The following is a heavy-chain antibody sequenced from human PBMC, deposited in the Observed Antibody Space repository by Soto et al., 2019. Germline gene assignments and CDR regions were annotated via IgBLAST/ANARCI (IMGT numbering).Heavy chain of an antibody. Sequence: GGSLRLSCAASGFTFCSYSMSWVRPAPGKGLEWVSAISGSGGSTYYADSVKGRFTISRDNSKNTLYLQMNSLRAEDTAVYYCAKHIVVVPATDYWGQGTLVTVSS. D-gene: IGHD2-2*01. J-gene: IGHJ4*02. CDR3: AKHIVVVPATDY. CDR2: ISGSGGST. V-gene: IGHV3-23*01. CDR1: GFTFCSYS.